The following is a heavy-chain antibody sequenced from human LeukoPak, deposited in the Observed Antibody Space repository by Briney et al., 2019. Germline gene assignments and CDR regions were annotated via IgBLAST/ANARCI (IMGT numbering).Heavy chain of an antibody. CDR3: ARDRDSGSYHLLDS. Sequence: ASVKVSCKTSGYTFTSHYMHWVRQAPGQGLEWMGIINPSGGSTTYAQKFQGRLTLTRDTSTSTVYMDLGSLRSEDTAVYYCARDRDSGSYHLLDSWGQGTLVQVSS. J-gene: IGHJ4*02. D-gene: IGHD1-26*01. V-gene: IGHV1-46*01. CDR1: GYTFTSHY. CDR2: INPSGGST.